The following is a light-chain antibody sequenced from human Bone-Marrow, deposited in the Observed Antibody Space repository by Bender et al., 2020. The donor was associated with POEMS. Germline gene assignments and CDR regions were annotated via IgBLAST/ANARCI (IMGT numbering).Light chain of an antibody. V-gene: IGLV7-43*01. J-gene: IGLJ3*02. CDR2: SIN. CDR1: TGAVTRGSY. CDR3: LLRQGGDWV. Sequence: QTVVTQEPSLTVSPGGTVTLTCSSTTGAVTRGSYPNWFQQKPGQAPKTLIFSINKKHSWTPARFSGSLLGGKAALTLSNVQPEDEADYYCLLRQGGDWVFGGGTKLTVL.